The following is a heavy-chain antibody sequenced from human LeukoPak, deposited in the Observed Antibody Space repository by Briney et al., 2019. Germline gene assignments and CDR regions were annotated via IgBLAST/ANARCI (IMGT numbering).Heavy chain of an antibody. CDR2: INHSGST. J-gene: IGHJ3*02. CDR1: GGSFSGYY. CDR3: ARKEDYVYAFDI. Sequence: SETLSLTCAVYGGSFSGYYWSWIRQPPGKGLEWIGEINHSGSTNYNPSLKSRVTISVDTSKSQFSLQLNSVTPEDTAVYYCARKEDYVYAFDIWGQGTMVTVSS. V-gene: IGHV4-34*01. D-gene: IGHD3-16*01.